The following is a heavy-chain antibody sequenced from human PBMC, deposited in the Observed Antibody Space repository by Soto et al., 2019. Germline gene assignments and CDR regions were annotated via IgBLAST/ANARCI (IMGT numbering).Heavy chain of an antibody. Sequence: SGPTLVNPTETLTLTCTVSGFSLTTGKMGVSWIRQPPGKALEWLAHIFSDNERSYSTSLQGRLTISKDTSGSQVVLSMTNVDPVDTATYYYARMKVDSYQFYYAMDVWGQGTTVTVSS. CDR3: ARMKVDSYQFYYAMDV. D-gene: IGHD3-9*01. J-gene: IGHJ6*02. CDR2: IFSDNER. V-gene: IGHV2-26*01. CDR1: GFSLTTGKMG.